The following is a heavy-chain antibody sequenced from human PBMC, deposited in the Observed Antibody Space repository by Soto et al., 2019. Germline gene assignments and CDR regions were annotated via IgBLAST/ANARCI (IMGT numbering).Heavy chain of an antibody. CDR3: AKDGSHNFDY. D-gene: IGHD1-26*01. CDR2: MSYDGSNE. V-gene: IGHV3-30*18. CDR1: GFTFSHYA. J-gene: IGHJ4*02. Sequence: QVQLVESGGGVVQPGRSLRLSCAASGFTFSHYAMHWVRQAPGKGLEWVALMSYDGSNEYYAESVKGRFIISRDNSKNTLYLQVNSLRAEDTAVYYCAKDGSHNFDYWGQGTLVTVSS.